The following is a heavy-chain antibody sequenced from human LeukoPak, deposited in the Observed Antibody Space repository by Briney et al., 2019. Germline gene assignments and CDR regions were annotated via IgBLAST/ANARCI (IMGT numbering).Heavy chain of an antibody. CDR2: ISPYNGGT. CDR3: ARGKVGVDWCFDI. V-gene: IGHV1-2*02. CDR1: GYTFTGYY. D-gene: IGHD1-26*01. J-gene: IGHJ2*01. Sequence: GASVKVSFKASGYTFTGYYVHWGRQAPGQGLDWVVSISPYNGGTKFAQNFQGRVSMTSDASISTASMELRSLTSDDTAVYYCARGKVGVDWCFDIWGRGTLVSVSS.